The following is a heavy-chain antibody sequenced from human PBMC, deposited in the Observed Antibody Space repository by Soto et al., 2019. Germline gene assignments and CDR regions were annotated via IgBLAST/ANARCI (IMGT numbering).Heavy chain of an antibody. D-gene: IGHD3-10*01. CDR2: IYWDDDK. J-gene: IGHJ4*02. V-gene: IGHV2-5*02. Sequence: QITLKASGPPLVKPTQPLTLTCTFSGFSLSARGLGVGWIRQPPGRALEWLALIYWDDDKLYSPSPKNRHTITKDTTKNQVVLTVTNMDPVDTATYYCAHSVFSGFGDYFDFWGQGTLVTVSS. CDR3: AHSVFSGFGDYFDF. CDR1: GFSLSARGLG.